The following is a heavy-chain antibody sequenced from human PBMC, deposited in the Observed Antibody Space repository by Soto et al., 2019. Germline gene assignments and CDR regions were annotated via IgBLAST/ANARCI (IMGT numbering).Heavy chain of an antibody. CDR3: ARDRTIFGVVRGWFDP. D-gene: IGHD3-3*01. Sequence: EVQLLESGGGLVQPGGSLRLSRAASGFTFRSYAMSWVRQAPGKGLEWVSGISNRGGRTYHADAVKGRFTISRDNSKNTLYLQMNSLRAEDTAVYYCARDRTIFGVVRGWFDPWGQGTLVTVSS. V-gene: IGHV3-23*01. CDR1: GFTFRSYA. CDR2: ISNRGGRT. J-gene: IGHJ5*02.